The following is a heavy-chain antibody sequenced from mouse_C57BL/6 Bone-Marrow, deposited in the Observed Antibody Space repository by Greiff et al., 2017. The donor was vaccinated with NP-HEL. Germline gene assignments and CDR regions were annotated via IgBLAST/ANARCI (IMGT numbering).Heavy chain of an antibody. CDR2: ISYDGSN. Sequence: DVKLQESGPGLVKPSQSLSLTCSVTGYSITSGYYWNWIRQFPGNKLEWMGYISYDGSNNYNPSLKNRISITRDTSKNQFFLKLNSVTTEDTATYYCARALLLYYFDYWGQGTTLTVSS. CDR1: GYSITSGYY. J-gene: IGHJ2*01. CDR3: ARALLLYYFDY. D-gene: IGHD1-1*02. V-gene: IGHV3-6*01.